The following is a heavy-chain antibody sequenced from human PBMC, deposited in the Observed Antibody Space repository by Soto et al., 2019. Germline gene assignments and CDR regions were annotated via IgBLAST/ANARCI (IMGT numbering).Heavy chain of an antibody. V-gene: IGHV4-59*01. D-gene: IGHD6-13*01. Sequence: SWTLSLTCTVSGGSISSYYWSWIRKPPGKGLEWIGYIYYSGSTNYNPSLKSRVTISVDTSKNQFSLKLSSVTAADTAVYYCARDNLPYSSSWRYGMDVWGQGTTVTVSS. CDR1: GGSISSYY. J-gene: IGHJ6*02. CDR2: IYYSGST. CDR3: ARDNLPYSSSWRYGMDV.